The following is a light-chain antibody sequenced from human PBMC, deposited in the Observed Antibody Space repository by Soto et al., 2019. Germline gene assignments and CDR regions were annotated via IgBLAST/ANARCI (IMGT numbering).Light chain of an antibody. CDR2: KVY. Sequence: DVVMTQSPLSLPVTLGQSASISCRASQSLVYSDGNTYLNWFQQRPGKSPRRLIYKVYNRESGVPERFSSSGSGTDFSLKISWVEAEEVGVYYCMKATHWPRMFGQGTKVEIK. CDR3: MKATHWPRM. CDR1: QSLVYSDGNTY. J-gene: IGKJ1*01. V-gene: IGKV2-30*01.